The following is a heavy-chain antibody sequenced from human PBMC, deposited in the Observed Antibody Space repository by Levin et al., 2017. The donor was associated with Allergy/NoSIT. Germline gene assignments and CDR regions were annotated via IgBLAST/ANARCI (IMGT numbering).Heavy chain of an antibody. J-gene: IGHJ6*02. CDR3: ARGPLYHGGLWYYYYGMDV. V-gene: IGHV4-59*01. D-gene: IGHD3-16*01. CDR1: GGSISSYY. Sequence: SETLSLTCTVSGGSISSYYWSWIRQPPGKGLEWIGYIYYSGSTNYNPSLKSRVTISVDTSKNQFSLKLSSVTAADTAVYYCARGPLYHGGLWYYYYGMDVWGQGTTVTVSS. CDR2: IYYSGST.